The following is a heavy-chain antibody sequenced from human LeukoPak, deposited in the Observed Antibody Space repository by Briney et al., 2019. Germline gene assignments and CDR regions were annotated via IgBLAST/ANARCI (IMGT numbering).Heavy chain of an antibody. CDR1: GFTFSTYW. CDR3: ARVLPVASRDY. J-gene: IGHJ4*02. CDR2: IKQDGSDK. D-gene: IGHD2-2*01. V-gene: IGHV3-7*01. Sequence: PGGSLRLSCAASGFTFSTYWMSWVRLAPGKGLEWVANIKQDGSDKFYVDSVKGRFTISRDNAKNSMYLQMNSLRAEDTAIYYCARVLPVASRDYWGQGTLVTVSS.